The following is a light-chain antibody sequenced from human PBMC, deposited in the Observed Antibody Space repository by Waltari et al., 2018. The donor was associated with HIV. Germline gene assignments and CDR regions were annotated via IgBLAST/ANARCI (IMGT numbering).Light chain of an antibody. CDR2: DNN. Sequence: QSVLTQPPSVSAAPRQKVTISCSGTSSNIGNNFVSWYQQLPGTAPKLLIYDNNKRPSGIPDRFSGSKSGTSATLGITGLQTGDEADYFCATWDLSLSRVIFGGGTRLTVL. V-gene: IGLV1-51*01. CDR1: SSNIGNNF. CDR3: ATWDLSLSRVI. J-gene: IGLJ2*01.